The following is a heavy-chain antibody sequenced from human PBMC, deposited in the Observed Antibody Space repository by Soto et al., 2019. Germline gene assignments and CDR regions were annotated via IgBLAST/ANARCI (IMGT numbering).Heavy chain of an antibody. CDR1: GGSFSGYY. V-gene: IGHV4-34*01. J-gene: IGHJ5*02. CDR2: INHSGST. CDR3: ARMYSSSWYAGGGWFDP. Sequence: PSETLSLTCAVYGGSFSGYYWSWIRQPPGKGLEWIGEINHSGSTNYNPSLKSRVTISVDTSKNQFSLKLSSVTAADAAVYYCARMYSSSWYAGGGWFDPWGQGTLVTVSS. D-gene: IGHD6-13*01.